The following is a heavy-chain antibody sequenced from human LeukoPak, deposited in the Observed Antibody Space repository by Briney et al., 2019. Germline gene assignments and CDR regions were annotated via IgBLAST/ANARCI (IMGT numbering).Heavy chain of an antibody. Sequence: PGGSLRLSCEASGFTFTDYYMSWIRQAPGTGLEWISYISTSGSITLYADSVKGRFTISRDNAKNSLYLQMNSLRAEDTAVYYCARVRCRSTSCYLNWFDPWGQGTLVTVSS. V-gene: IGHV3-11*04. D-gene: IGHD2-2*01. CDR3: ARVRCRSTSCYLNWFDP. CDR1: GFTFTDYY. CDR2: ISTSGSIT. J-gene: IGHJ5*02.